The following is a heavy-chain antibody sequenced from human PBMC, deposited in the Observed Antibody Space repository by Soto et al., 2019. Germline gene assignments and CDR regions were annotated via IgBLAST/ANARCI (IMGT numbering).Heavy chain of an antibody. CDR2: ITPSGGTT. D-gene: IGHD6-19*01. CDR3: ARIRESSGSYATFEY. J-gene: IGHJ4*02. V-gene: IGHV1-46*01. Sequence: QVQLVQSGAEVKKPGASVKVSCKASGYTFTKYYLHWVRQAPGQGLEWMGIITPSGGTTSYAQKFQGRVTMTRDTSTRTVYMELSSLRSEDTAVYFCARIRESSGSYATFEYWGQGTLVTVSS. CDR1: GYTFTKYY.